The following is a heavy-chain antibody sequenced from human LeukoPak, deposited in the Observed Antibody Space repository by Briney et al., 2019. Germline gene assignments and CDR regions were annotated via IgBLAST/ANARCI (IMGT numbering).Heavy chain of an antibody. CDR1: GFTFSNYG. CDR2: ISYDGSNK. D-gene: IGHD1-26*01. CDR3: ARHPGDFTGIVNYYYMDV. Sequence: GGSLRLSCAASGFTFSNYGMHWVRQAPGKGLQWVAIISYDGSNKYYADSVKGRFTISRDNSNNTLFLQMNSLRPEDTAIYYCARHPGDFTGIVNYYYMDVWGKGTTVTVSS. J-gene: IGHJ6*03. V-gene: IGHV3-30*03.